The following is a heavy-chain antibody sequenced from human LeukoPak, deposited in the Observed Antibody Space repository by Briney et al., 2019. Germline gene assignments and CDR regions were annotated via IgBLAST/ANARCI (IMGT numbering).Heavy chain of an antibody. V-gene: IGHV1-18*01. CDR2: ISAYNGNT. J-gene: IGHJ3*02. CDR1: GYTFTSYG. CDR3: ARDSNYYDSSGYWVTRVAFDI. Sequence: ASVKVSCKASGYTFTSYGISWVRQAPGQGLEWMGWISAYNGNTNYAQKLQGRVTMTTDTSTSIAYMELRSLRSDDTAVYYCARDSNYYDSSGYWVTRVAFDIWGQGTMVTVSS. D-gene: IGHD3-22*01.